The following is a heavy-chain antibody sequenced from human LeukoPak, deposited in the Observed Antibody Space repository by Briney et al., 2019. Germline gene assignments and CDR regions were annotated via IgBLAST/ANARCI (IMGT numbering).Heavy chain of an antibody. CDR2: IIPIHGIA. CDR1: GYTFTSYY. D-gene: IGHD5-18*01. Sequence: GASVNDSFMAFGYTFTSYYMQWVRQAPGQGLEWMGRIIPIHGIANYAQKFQGRVTITADKSTSTAYMELSSLRSEDTAVYYCASSGWIQLCLDNYWGQGNLVTVSS. V-gene: IGHV1-69*02. J-gene: IGHJ4*02. CDR3: ASSGWIQLCLDNY.